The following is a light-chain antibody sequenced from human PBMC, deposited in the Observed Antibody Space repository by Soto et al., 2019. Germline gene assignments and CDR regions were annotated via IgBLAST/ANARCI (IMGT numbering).Light chain of an antibody. CDR2: EVT. Sequence: QSALTQPASVSGSPGQSITISCTGTSSDIGAYNHVSWYQQHPGKAPKLMIYEVTNRPSGVSIRFSGSKSGSAASLTISGLQAEDEADYYCSSYSSISHWVFGGGTKVPVL. CDR3: SSYSSISHWV. J-gene: IGLJ3*02. CDR1: SSDIGAYNH. V-gene: IGLV2-14*01.